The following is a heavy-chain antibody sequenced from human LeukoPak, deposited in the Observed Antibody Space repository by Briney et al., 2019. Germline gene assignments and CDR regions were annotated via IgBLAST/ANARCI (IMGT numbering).Heavy chain of an antibody. D-gene: IGHD2-2*01. CDR1: GGTFSSYA. J-gene: IGHJ3*02. Sequence: GASVKVSCKASGGTFSSYAISWVRQAPGQGLEWMGGIIPIFGTANYAQKFQGRVTITADESTSTAYMELSSLRSEDTAVYYCARNLVPAALNDAFDIWGQGTMATVSS. CDR3: ARNLVPAALNDAFDI. CDR2: IIPIFGTA. V-gene: IGHV1-69*13.